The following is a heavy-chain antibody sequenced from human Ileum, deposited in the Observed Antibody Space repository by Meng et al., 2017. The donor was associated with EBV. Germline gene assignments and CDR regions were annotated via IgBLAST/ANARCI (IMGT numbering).Heavy chain of an antibody. D-gene: IGHD6-6*01. Sequence: IHLKASGPMLVKPTQTLPLTSSFSGFSLTFSGVGVGWIRQPPGKALEWLVLIYWNDDKRYSPSLKSRLTVTRDTSKNQVVLTLTNVDPVDTATYYCARRPGSPSSRFDYWGQGTLVTVSS. J-gene: IGHJ4*02. CDR3: ARRPGSPSSRFDY. CDR1: GFSLTFSGVG. CDR2: IYWNDDK. V-gene: IGHV2-5*01.